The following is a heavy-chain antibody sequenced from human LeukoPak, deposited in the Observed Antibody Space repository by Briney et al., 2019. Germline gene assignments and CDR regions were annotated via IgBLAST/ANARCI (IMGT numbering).Heavy chain of an antibody. CDR2: IIPMFGTA. CDR1: GGTFRRYG. D-gene: IGHD6-13*01. CDR3: ATVFQQRGYYYMDV. V-gene: IGHV1-69*06. Sequence: ASVKVSCKASGGTFRRYGISWVRQAPGQGLEWMGGIIPMFGTANYTQKFQGRVTITADKSTSTAYMELSSLKSEDTGVYYCATVFQQRGYYYMDVWGKGTTVTVSS. J-gene: IGHJ6*03.